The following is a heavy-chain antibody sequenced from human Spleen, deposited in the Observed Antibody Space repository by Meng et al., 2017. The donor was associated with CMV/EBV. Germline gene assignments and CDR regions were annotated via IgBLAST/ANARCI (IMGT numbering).Heavy chain of an antibody. J-gene: IGHJ4*02. CDR3: ARGEAGYSVYDDYFAY. D-gene: IGHD5/OR15-5a*01. CDR2: FYYSGST. V-gene: IGHV4-31*03. CDR1: GGSINNVDYY. Sequence: SETLSLTCTVSGGSINNVDYYWSWIRQHPEKGLEWIGYFYYSGSTYYNPSLKSRVSISGDTSKNQFSLKLSSLTAADTAVYYCARGEAGYSVYDDYFAYWGQGTLVTVSS.